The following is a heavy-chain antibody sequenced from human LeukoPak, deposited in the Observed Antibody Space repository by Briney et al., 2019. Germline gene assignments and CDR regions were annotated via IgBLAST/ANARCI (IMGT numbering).Heavy chain of an antibody. V-gene: IGHV3-7*04. J-gene: IGHJ4*02. CDR3: AREKLRCLDY. CDR1: GFPFSGYW. D-gene: IGHD4-17*01. CDR2: INQDGSEE. Sequence: PGGSLRLSCAASGFPFSGYWMSWVRQAPGKGLEWVANINQDGSEEYYVDSVKGRFTISRDNAKNSLSLQMNSLRAEDTAVYYCAREKLRCLDYWGQGTLVTVSS.